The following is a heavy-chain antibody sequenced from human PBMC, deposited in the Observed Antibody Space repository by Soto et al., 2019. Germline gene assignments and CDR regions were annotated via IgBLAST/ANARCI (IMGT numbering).Heavy chain of an antibody. V-gene: IGHV3-30-3*01. CDR3: AKGGITMIVSQAEYFQH. Sequence: GESLRLSCAASGFTFRSYAMHWVRQAPGKGLEWVATISYDENNRYYTDSVKGRFTISRDNSKNTVYLQVNSLRDEDTAVYYCAKGGITMIVSQAEYFQHWGQGTLVTVSS. D-gene: IGHD3-22*01. J-gene: IGHJ1*01. CDR1: GFTFRSYA. CDR2: ISYDENNR.